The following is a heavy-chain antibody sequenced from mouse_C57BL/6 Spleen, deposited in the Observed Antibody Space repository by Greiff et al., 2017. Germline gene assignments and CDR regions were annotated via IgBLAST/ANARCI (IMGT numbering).Heavy chain of an antibody. V-gene: IGHV5-4*01. CDR3: ARDWDYYGSSYGYFDV. CDR1: GFTFSSYA. D-gene: IGHD1-1*01. Sequence: DVKLVESGGGLVKPGGSLKLSCAASGFTFSSYAMSWVRQTPEKRLEWVATISDGGSYTYYPDNVKGRFTISRDNAKNNLYLQMSHLKSEDTAMYYCARDWDYYGSSYGYFDVWGTGTTVTVSS. CDR2: ISDGGSYT. J-gene: IGHJ1*03.